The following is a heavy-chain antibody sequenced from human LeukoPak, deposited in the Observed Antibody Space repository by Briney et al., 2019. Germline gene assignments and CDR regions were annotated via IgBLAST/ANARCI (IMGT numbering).Heavy chain of an antibody. V-gene: IGHV1-69*04. CDR1: GGTFSGYA. D-gene: IGHD3-10*01. J-gene: IGHJ3*02. Sequence: SVKVSCKASGGTFSGYAISWVRQAPEQGLEWMGRIIPILGIANYAQKFQGRVTITADKSTSTAYMELSSLRSEDTAVYYCARDHYITMVRGVIKGDAFDIWGQGTMVTVSS. CDR2: IIPILGIA. CDR3: ARDHYITMVRGVIKGDAFDI.